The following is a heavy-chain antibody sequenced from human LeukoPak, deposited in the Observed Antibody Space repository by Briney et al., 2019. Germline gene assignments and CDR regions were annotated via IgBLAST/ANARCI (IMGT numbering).Heavy chain of an antibody. J-gene: IGHJ3*02. Sequence: PSETLSLTCSVSGYSFSSGFYWGWIRQPPGKGLEWIGSLFHSGSTYYNTSLKSRVTISVDTSKNQFSLKLSSVTAADTAVYYCARANYYDSSGYSXGXFDXXXQGXMVTV. V-gene: IGHV4-38-2*02. CDR3: ARANYYDSSGYSXGXFDX. CDR1: GYSFSSGFY. CDR2: LFHSGST. D-gene: IGHD3-22*01.